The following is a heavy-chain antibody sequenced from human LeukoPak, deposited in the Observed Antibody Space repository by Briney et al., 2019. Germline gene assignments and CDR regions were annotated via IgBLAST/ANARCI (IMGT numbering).Heavy chain of an antibody. D-gene: IGHD2-21*01. CDR1: GGTFSSYA. CDR2: IIPIFGTA. CDR3: AKVSLNVVNDAFDI. J-gene: IGHJ3*02. Sequence: ASVKVSCKASGGTFSSYAISWVRQAPGQGLEWMGGIIPIFGTANYAQKFQGRVTITADESTSTAYMELSSLRSEDTAMYYCAKVSLNVVNDAFDIWGQGTMVSVSS. V-gene: IGHV1-69*01.